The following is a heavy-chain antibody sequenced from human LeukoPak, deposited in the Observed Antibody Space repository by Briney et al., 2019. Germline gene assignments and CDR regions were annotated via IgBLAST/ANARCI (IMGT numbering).Heavy chain of an antibody. D-gene: IGHD1-7*01. J-gene: IGHJ4*02. Sequence: SETLSLTCTVSGGSISSYYWSWIRPPPGKGLEWIGYIYYSGSTNYNPSLKSRVTISVDTSENQFSLKLSSVTAADTAVYYCARGTLSLDFDYWGQGTLVTVSS. CDR2: IYYSGST. CDR3: ARGTLSLDFDY. CDR1: GGSISSYY. V-gene: IGHV4-59*01.